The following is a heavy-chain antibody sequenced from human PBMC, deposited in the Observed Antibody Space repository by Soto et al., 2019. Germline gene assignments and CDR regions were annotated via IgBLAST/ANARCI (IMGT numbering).Heavy chain of an antibody. CDR2: IWYDGRHK. CDR3: VRDTAKAPAGIYWYFDL. V-gene: IGHV3-33*01. Sequence: VQLVESGGGVVQPWGSLRLSFAASGFTFSRHGMHWVRQAPGKGLEWVAIIWYDGRHKYYEDSVKGRFAISRDNFKTTVNLEMNSMSDESKAMYYCVRDTAKAPAGIYWYFDLWGRGTLVTVSS. D-gene: IGHD6-13*01. CDR1: GFTFSRHG. J-gene: IGHJ2*01.